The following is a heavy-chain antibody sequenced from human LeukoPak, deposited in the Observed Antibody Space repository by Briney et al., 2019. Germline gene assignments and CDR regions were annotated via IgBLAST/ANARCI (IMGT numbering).Heavy chain of an antibody. Sequence: PSETLSLTCAVYGGSFSGYYWSWIRQPPGKGLEWIGEINHSGSTNYNPSLKSRVTISVDTSKNQFSLKLSSVTAADTAVYYCARLRGKAAAGQYYYYYMDVWGKGTTVTVSS. CDR2: INHSGST. V-gene: IGHV4-34*01. CDR1: GGSFSGYY. CDR3: ARLRGKAAAGQYYYYYMDV. D-gene: IGHD6-13*01. J-gene: IGHJ6*03.